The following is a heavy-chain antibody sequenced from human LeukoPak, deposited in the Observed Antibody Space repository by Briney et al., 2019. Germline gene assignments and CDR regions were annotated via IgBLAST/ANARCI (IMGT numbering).Heavy chain of an antibody. CDR3: ARGRSSSWSSFDY. V-gene: IGHV4-30-4*01. CDR1: GGSISSGGYC. CDR2: IYNNGRT. J-gene: IGHJ4*02. D-gene: IGHD6-13*01. Sequence: SQTLSLTCTVSGGSISSGGYCWSWIRQPPGKGLEWIGYIYNNGRTYYNPSLKSRVTISVDTSKNLFSLKVSSVTAADAAVYYCARGRSSSWSSFDYWGQGTLVTVSS.